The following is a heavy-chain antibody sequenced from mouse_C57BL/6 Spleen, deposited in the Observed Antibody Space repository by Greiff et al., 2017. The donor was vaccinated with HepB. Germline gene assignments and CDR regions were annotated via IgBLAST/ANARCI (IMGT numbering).Heavy chain of an antibody. J-gene: IGHJ1*03. CDR1: GFSFNTYA. D-gene: IGHD2-3*01. Sequence: EVHLVESGGGLVQPNGSLKLSCAASGFSFNTYAMNWVRQAPGKGLEWVARIRSKSNNYATYYADSVKDRFTISRDDSESMLYLQMNNLKTEDTAMYYCVRHNDGYSSYFDVWGTGTTVTVSS. CDR2: IRSKSNNYAT. CDR3: VRHNDGYSSYFDV. V-gene: IGHV10-1*01.